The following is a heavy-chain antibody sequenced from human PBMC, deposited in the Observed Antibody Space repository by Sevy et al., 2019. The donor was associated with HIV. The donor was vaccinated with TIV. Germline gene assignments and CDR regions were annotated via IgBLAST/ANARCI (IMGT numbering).Heavy chain of an antibody. V-gene: IGHV4-39*01. CDR3: ARRGEGYNQYYCDY. CDR1: GGSISSSRYL. D-gene: IGHD3-10*01. J-gene: IGHJ4*02. Sequence: SETLSLTCTVSGGSISSSRYLWGWIRQPPGKGLEWIGDVYYNGRTHYNPPLNSRLTISMDTSKNQFSLKLSSMTAADTALYYCARRGEGYNQYYCDYWGQGTQVTVSS. CDR2: VYYNGRT.